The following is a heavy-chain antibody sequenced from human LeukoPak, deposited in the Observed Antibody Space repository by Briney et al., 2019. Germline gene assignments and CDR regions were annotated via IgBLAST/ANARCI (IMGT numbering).Heavy chain of an antibody. Sequence: ASVKVSCQASGYTFTSYGISWVRQAPGQGLEWIGWISAYNGNTNYAQKLQSRATMTTDTSTSTAYMELRSLRSDDTAVYYCARDGGYCSRTSCYTNPFDYWGQGTLVTVSS. V-gene: IGHV1-18*01. J-gene: IGHJ4*02. CDR3: ARDGGYCSRTSCYTNPFDY. D-gene: IGHD2-2*02. CDR2: ISAYNGNT. CDR1: GYTFTSYG.